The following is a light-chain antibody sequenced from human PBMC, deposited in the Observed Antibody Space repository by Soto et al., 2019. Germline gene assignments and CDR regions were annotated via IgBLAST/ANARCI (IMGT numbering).Light chain of an antibody. V-gene: IGLV2-8*01. J-gene: IGLJ2*01. CDR2: EVS. CDR1: SSDVGGYNY. CDR3: SSYGGSNNLV. Sequence: QSALTLPPSASGSPGQSVTISCTGTSSDVGGYNYVSWYQQHPGKAPKLMIYEVSQRPSGVPDRFSGSKSGYTASLTVSGLQPEDEADYYCSSYGGSNNLVFGGGTKLTVL.